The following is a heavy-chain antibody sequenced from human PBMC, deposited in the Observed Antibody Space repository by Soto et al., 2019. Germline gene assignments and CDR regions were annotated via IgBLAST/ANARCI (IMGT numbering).Heavy chain of an antibody. CDR2: ISWNSGSI. Sequence: EVQLVESGGGLVQPGRSLRLSCAASGFTFDDYAMHWVRQAPGKGLEWVSGISWNSGSIGYADSVKGRFTISRDNAKNSLYVQMNSLRAEDTALYYCAKESIGVAPSYFDYWGQGTLVTVSS. CDR1: GFTFDDYA. D-gene: IGHD3-10*01. V-gene: IGHV3-9*01. J-gene: IGHJ4*02. CDR3: AKESIGVAPSYFDY.